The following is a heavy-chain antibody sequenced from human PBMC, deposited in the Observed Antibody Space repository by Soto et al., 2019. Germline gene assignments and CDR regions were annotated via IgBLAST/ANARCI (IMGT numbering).Heavy chain of an antibody. CDR3: AKCTRSWLVYYFDY. Sequence: GGSLRLSCAASGFTFSSYGMHWVRQAPGKGLEWVAVISYDGSNKYYADSVKGRFTISRDNSKNTLYLQMNSLRAEDTAVYYCAKCTRSWLVYYFDYWGQGALVTVSS. J-gene: IGHJ4*02. CDR1: GFTFSSYG. D-gene: IGHD6-19*01. V-gene: IGHV3-30*18. CDR2: ISYDGSNK.